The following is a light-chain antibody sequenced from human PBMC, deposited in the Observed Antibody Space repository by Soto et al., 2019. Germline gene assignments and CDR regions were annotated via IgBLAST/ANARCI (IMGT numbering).Light chain of an antibody. CDR2: GAS. V-gene: IGKV3-20*01. Sequence: EIVLTQSPGTLSLSPGEIATLSCRASQSVSSSYLAWYQQQPGQAPRLLIYGASSRATGIPDRFSGSGSGTDFTLTISRLEPEDFAVYYGQKYGSSPFLTCGEGNKVAIK. CDR1: QSVSSSY. CDR3: QKYGSSPFLT. J-gene: IGKJ4*01.